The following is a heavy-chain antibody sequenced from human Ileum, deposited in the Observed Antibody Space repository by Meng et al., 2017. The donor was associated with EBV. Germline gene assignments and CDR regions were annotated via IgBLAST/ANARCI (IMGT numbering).Heavy chain of an antibody. D-gene: IGHD2-8*02. V-gene: IGHV4-34*01. CDR3: ARGGGVLTPLDY. CDR2: INHNGGT. Sequence: VQPQQWGAGLLKPSETLSLPCAVYGGSFSDYFWSWIRQPPGKGLEWIGEINHNGGTNYNPSLNPSLKSRVTISVDTSKNQFSLKLSSVTAADTAVYYCARGGGVLTPLDYWGQGTLVTVSS. CDR1: GGSFSDYF. J-gene: IGHJ4*02.